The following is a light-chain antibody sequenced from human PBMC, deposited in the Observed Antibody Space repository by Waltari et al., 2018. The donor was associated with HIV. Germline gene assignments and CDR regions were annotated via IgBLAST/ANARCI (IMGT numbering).Light chain of an antibody. CDR2: DVS. Sequence: QSALTQPASVSAPPGQSITISCLLTISSICEFHFAYWFQHHPPKAPKLILFDVSYRPSGVSNRFSGSKSGNTASLTISGLQAEDEADYYCSSYTTIYTWVFGGGTKLTVL. CDR1: ISSICEFHF. J-gene: IGLJ3*02. CDR3: SSYTTIYTWV. V-gene: IGLV2-14*01.